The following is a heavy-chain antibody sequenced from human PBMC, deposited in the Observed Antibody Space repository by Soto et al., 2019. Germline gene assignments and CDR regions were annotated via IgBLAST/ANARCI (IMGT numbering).Heavy chain of an antibody. Sequence: PGGSLRLSCAASGFTFSSYATHWVRQAPGKWLEWVAVISYDGSNKYYADSVKGRFTISRDNSKNTLYLQMNSLRAEDTAVYYCARPVLYDSSGYSVSFGYWGQGTLVTVSS. V-gene: IGHV3-30-3*01. CDR2: ISYDGSNK. CDR1: GFTFSSYA. CDR3: ARPVLYDSSGYSVSFGY. J-gene: IGHJ4*02. D-gene: IGHD3-22*01.